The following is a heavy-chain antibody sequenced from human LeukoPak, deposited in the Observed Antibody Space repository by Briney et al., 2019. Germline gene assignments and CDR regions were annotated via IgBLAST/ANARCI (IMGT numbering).Heavy chain of an antibody. Sequence: GGSPRLSCTASEIIFDTYWMSWVRQAPGKGLEWVANINRDGGETYYVDSVRGRFTISRDNARNSLYLQMSSLRVDDTAIYYCARSNQIGTTDYWGQGTLVTVSS. CDR2: INRDGGET. D-gene: IGHD1-1*01. J-gene: IGHJ4*02. CDR1: EIIFDTYW. V-gene: IGHV3-7*03. CDR3: ARSNQIGTTDY.